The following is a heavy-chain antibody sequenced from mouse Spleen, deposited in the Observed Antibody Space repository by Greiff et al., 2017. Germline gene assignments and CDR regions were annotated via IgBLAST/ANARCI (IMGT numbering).Heavy chain of an antibody. J-gene: IGHJ2*01. Sequence: EVKLEESGEGLVKPGGSLKLSCAASGFTFSSYAMSWVRQTPEKRLEWVAYISSGGDYIYYADTVKGRFTISRDNARNTLYLQMSSLKSEDTAMYYCTRDPRLDFFDYWGQGTTLTVSS. CDR2: ISSGGDYI. CDR1: GFTFSSYA. CDR3: TRDPRLDFFDY. V-gene: IGHV5-9-1*02.